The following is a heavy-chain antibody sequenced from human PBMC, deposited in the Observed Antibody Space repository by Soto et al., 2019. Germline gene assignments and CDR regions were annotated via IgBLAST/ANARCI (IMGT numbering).Heavy chain of an antibody. J-gene: IGHJ4*02. CDR3: ARSPYRVSYLAYFDY. Sequence: QVQLVESGGGVVQPGRSLRLSCAASGFTFSSYGMHWVRQAPGKGLEWVAVISYDGSNKYYADSVKGRFTISSDNSKNTLYLQMNSLRAEDTAVYYCARSPYRVSYLAYFDYWGQGTLVTVSS. CDR2: ISYDGSNK. CDR1: GFTFSSYG. V-gene: IGHV3-30*03. D-gene: IGHD1-26*01.